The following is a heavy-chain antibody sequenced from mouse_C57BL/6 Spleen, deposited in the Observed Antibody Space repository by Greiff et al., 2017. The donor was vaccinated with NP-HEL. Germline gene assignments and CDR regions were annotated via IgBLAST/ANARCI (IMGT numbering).Heavy chain of an antibody. J-gene: IGHJ3*01. V-gene: IGHV1-81*01. CDR3: ARYGSSQAWFAY. Sequence: QVHVKQSGAELARPGASVKLSCKASGYTFTSYGISWVKQRTGQGLEWIGEIYPRSGNTYYNEKFEGKATLTADKSSSTAYMELRSLTSEDSAVYFCARYGSSQAWFAYWGQGTLVTVSA. CDR1: GYTFTSYG. CDR2: IYPRSGNT. D-gene: IGHD1-1*01.